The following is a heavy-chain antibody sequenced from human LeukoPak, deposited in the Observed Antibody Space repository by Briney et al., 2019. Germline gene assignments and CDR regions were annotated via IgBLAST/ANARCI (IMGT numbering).Heavy chain of an antibody. D-gene: IGHD3-3*01. Sequence: GGSLRLSCAASGFTFSDYYMSWIRQAPGKGLEWFSYISSSSSYTNYADAGKGRFTISRDNAKNSLYLQTNSLRAEDTAVYYCARGPSGTYYDFWSGYFRQALDYYYGMDVWGQGTTVTVSS. CDR3: ARGPSGTYYDFWSGYFRQALDYYYGMDV. CDR1: GFTFSDYY. CDR2: ISSSSSYT. J-gene: IGHJ6*02. V-gene: IGHV3-11*06.